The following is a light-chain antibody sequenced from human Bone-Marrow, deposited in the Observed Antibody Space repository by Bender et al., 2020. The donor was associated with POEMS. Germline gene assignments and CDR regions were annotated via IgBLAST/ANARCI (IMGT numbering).Light chain of an antibody. CDR3: YSTDSSGFHRV. Sequence: SYELTQPPSVSVSPGQTARITCSGDALPRQYTFWYQQKSGQAPVLVIYEDNKRPSGLPERFSASSSGTMATLTITGAQVNDEADYYCYSTDSSGFHRVFGGGTKLTVL. CDR2: EDN. CDR1: ALPRQY. J-gene: IGLJ3*02. V-gene: IGLV3-10*01.